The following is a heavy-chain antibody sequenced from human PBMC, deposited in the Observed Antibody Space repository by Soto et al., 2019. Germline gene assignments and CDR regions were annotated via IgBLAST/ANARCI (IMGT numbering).Heavy chain of an antibody. D-gene: IGHD2-8*01. CDR3: ARDLLHYRYCTNGVCQNWFDP. V-gene: IGHV1-18*01. J-gene: IGHJ5*02. CDR2: ISAYNGNT. Sequence: ASVKVSCKASGYTFTSYGISWVRQAPGQGLEWMGWISAYNGNTNYAQKLQGRVTMTTDTSTSTAYMELRSLRSDDTAVYYCARDLLHYRYCTNGVCQNWFDPWGQGTLVTVSS. CDR1: GYTFTSYG.